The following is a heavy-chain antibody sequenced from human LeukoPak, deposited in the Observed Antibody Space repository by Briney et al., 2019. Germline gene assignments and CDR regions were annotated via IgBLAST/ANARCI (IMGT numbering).Heavy chain of an antibody. V-gene: IGHV3-23*01. CDR2: ISGSGGST. D-gene: IGHD3-9*01. CDR3: AKDGYDILTGPNWFDP. Sequence: PGGSLRLSCAASGFTFSSYAMSWVRQALGKGLEWVSAISGSGGSTYYADSVKGRFTISRDNSKNTLYLQMNSLRAEDTAVYYCAKDGYDILTGPNWFDPWGQGTLVTVSS. CDR1: GFTFSSYA. J-gene: IGHJ5*02.